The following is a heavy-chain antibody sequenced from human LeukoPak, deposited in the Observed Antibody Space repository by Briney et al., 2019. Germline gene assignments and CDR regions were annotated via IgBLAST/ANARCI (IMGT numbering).Heavy chain of an antibody. Sequence: GGSLRLSCAASGFIVSGDFMSWVRQAPGKGLEWVSVIYSDGSTYYADSVKGRFTISRDNSKNTLDLQMTGLRAEDTAVYYCASLLVAGVASVDYWGQGTLVTVSS. CDR3: ASLLVAGVASVDY. J-gene: IGHJ4*02. CDR2: IYSDGST. CDR1: GFIVSGDF. V-gene: IGHV3-53*01. D-gene: IGHD6-19*01.